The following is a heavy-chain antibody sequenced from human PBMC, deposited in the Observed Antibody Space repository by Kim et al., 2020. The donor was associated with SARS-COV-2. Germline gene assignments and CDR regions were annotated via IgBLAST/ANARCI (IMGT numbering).Heavy chain of an antibody. J-gene: IGHJ4*02. Sequence: YENSLQGRLTIARDNSKSTLYLQMRGLRVEDTAVYFCAKDVCQGQHDFWGQGTLVTVSS. CDR3: AKDVCQGQHDF. V-gene: IGHV3-33*03.